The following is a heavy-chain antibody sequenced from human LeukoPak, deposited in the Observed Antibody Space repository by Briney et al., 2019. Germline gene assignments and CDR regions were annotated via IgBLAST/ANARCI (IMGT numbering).Heavy chain of an antibody. CDR2: IYYSGST. CDR3: ARHRLMITFGGVIVYFDY. J-gene: IGHJ4*02. Sequence: SETLSLTCTVSGGSISSSSYYWGWIRQPPGKGLEWIGSIYYSGSTYYNPSLKSRVTISVDTSKNQFSLKLSSVTAADTAVYYCARHRLMITFGGVIVYFDYWGQGTLVTVSS. V-gene: IGHV4-39*01. CDR1: GGSISSSSYY. D-gene: IGHD3-16*02.